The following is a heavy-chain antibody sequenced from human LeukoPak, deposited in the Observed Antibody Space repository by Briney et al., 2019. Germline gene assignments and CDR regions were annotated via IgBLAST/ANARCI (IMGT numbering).Heavy chain of an antibody. D-gene: IGHD2-15*01. CDR3: AKKKVVLDYFDY. J-gene: IGHJ4*02. CDR2: ISGSGGST. CDR1: GFTFSSYA. Sequence: DPGGSLRLSCAASGFTFSSYAMSWVRQAPGKGLEWVSAISGSGGSTYYADSVKGRFTISRDNSKNTLYLQMNSLRAEDTAVCYCAKKKVVLDYFDYWGQGTLVTVSS. V-gene: IGHV3-23*01.